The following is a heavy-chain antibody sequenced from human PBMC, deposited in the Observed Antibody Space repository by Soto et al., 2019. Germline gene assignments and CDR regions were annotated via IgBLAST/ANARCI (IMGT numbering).Heavy chain of an antibody. CDR1: GFTFSSYG. V-gene: IGHV3-33*01. CDR2: IWYDGSNK. CDR3: ARDIAVTGGFDY. Sequence: AGGSLRLSCAASGFTFSSYGMHWVRQAPGKGLEWVAVIWYDGSNKYYADSVKGRFTISRDNSKNTLYLQMNSLRAEDTAVYYCARDIAVTGGFDYWGQGTLVTVSS. J-gene: IGHJ4*02. D-gene: IGHD6-19*01.